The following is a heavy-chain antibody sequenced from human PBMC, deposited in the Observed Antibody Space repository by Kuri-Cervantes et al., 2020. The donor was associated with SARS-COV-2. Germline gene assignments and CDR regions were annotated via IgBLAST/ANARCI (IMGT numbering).Heavy chain of an antibody. CDR3: AKGWYYDFWSGNGAFDY. Sequence: LSLTCAASGFTFSSYAMHWVRQAPGKGLEWVAVISYDGSNKYYADSVKGRFTISRDNSKNTLYLQMNSLRAEDTAVYYCAKGWYYDFWSGNGAFDYWGQGTLVTVSS. CDR2: ISYDGSNK. J-gene: IGHJ4*02. CDR1: GFTFSSYA. D-gene: IGHD3-3*01. V-gene: IGHV3-30-3*01.